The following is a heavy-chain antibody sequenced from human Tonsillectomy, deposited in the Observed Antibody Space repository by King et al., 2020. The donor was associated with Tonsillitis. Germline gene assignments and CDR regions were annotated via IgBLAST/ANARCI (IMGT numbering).Heavy chain of an antibody. CDR2: ISPRRGAT. CDR3: ARDAGAFDS. CDR1: GYTFTGNY. J-gene: IGHJ4*02. V-gene: IGHV1-2*02. Sequence: VQLVESGVEVKEPGASVKVSCKASGYTFTGNYIQWVRQAPGQGLEWMGWISPRRGATVYAQKFQGRIIMTRDTSMSTAYMELSGLSYDDTAVYFCARDAGAFDSWGQGTLVTVSS. D-gene: IGHD1-26*01.